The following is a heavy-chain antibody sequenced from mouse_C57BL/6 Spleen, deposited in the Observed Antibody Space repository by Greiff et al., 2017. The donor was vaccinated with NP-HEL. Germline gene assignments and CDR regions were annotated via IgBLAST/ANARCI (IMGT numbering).Heavy chain of an antibody. CDR1: GFTFSSYG. CDR2: ISSGGSYT. CDR3: ARPYGSSYDWYFDV. V-gene: IGHV5-6*01. Sequence: VQLQQSGGDLVKPGGSLKLSCAASGFTFSSYGMSWVRQTPDKRLEWVATISSGGSYTYYPDSVKGRFTISRDNAKNTLYLQMSSLKSEDTAMYYCARPYGSSYDWYFDVWGTGTTVTVSS. D-gene: IGHD1-1*01. J-gene: IGHJ1*03.